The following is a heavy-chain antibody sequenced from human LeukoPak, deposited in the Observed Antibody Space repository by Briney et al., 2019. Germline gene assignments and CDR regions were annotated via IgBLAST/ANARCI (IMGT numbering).Heavy chain of an antibody. Sequence: SVKVSCKASGGTFSSYAISWVRQAPGQGLEWMGRIIPIFCTANYAQKFQGRVTITTDESTSKAYMELSSLRSEDTAVYYCARNVEMASLDYWGQGTLVTVSS. J-gene: IGHJ4*02. CDR2: IIPIFCTA. CDR3: ARNVEMASLDY. D-gene: IGHD5-24*01. V-gene: IGHV1-69*05. CDR1: GGTFSSYA.